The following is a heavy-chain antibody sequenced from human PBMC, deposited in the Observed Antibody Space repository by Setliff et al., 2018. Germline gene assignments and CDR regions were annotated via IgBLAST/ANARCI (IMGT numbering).Heavy chain of an antibody. CDR3: ARRLPYFGMDV. J-gene: IGHJ6*02. Sequence: GGSLRLSCAASGFTFSNCWVSWVRQAPGKGLEWVDSISPESSERYYVDSVRGRFTIFRDSAKNSLHLQMTSLSAEDTAVYYCARRLPYFGMDVWGQGTTVTVSS. CDR2: ISPESSER. CDR1: GFTFSNCW. D-gene: IGHD2-15*01. V-gene: IGHV3-7*01.